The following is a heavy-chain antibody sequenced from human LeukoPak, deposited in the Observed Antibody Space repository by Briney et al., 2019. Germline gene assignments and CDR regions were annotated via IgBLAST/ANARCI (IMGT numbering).Heavy chain of an antibody. CDR1: GYTFTSYD. CDR3: ATELGYCSGGSCSDAFDI. CDR2: MNPNSGST. D-gene: IGHD2-15*01. J-gene: IGHJ3*02. V-gene: IGHV1-8*03. Sequence: ASVKVSCKASGYTFTSYDINWVRQATGQGLEWMGWMNPNSGSTGYAQKFQGRVTITRNTSISTAYMELSSLRSEDTAVYYCATELGYCSGGSCSDAFDIWGQGTMVTVSS.